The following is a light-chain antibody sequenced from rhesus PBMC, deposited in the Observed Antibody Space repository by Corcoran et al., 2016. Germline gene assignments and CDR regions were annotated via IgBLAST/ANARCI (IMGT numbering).Light chain of an antibody. CDR2: DAS. Sequence: DIQMTQSPSSLSASVGDTVTITCQASQGISKDLAWYQQKPGKAPKLLIYDASTLQSGVPSRFRGSGSWTEFTLTLSRLQPEDFATYYCQQHNSYPLTFGPGTKVEIK. CDR1: QGISKD. V-gene: IGKV1-33*02. J-gene: IGKJ1*01. CDR3: QQHNSYPLT.